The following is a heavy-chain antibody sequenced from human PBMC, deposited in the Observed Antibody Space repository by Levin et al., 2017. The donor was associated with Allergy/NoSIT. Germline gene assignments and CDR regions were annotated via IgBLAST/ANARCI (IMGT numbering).Heavy chain of an antibody. CDR2: ISYDGSNK. CDR1: GFTFSSYA. V-gene: IGHV3-30*04. CDR3: ARGSMVRGVTGYYFDY. Sequence: PGGSLRLSCAASGFTFSSYAMYWVRQAPGKGLEWVAVISYDGSNKYSADSVKGRFTISRDNSKNTLYLQMNSLRAEDTAVYYCARGSMVRGVTGYYFDYWGQGTLVTVSS. D-gene: IGHD3-10*01. J-gene: IGHJ4*02.